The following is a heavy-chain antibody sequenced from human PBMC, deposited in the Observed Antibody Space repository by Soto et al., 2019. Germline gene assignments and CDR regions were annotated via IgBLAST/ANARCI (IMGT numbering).Heavy chain of an antibody. CDR3: ASYMLGGATMGKWFDS. J-gene: IGHJ5*01. D-gene: IGHD1-26*01. Sequence: PXETLSLPFTVSGGSISSGYYDWSWIRQPPGKGLEWIGYIYYSGSTYYNPSLKSRVTISVDTSKNQFSLKLSSVTAADTAVYYCASYMLGGATMGKWFDSWGQGTLVTVSS. CDR1: GGSISSGYYD. CDR2: IYYSGST. V-gene: IGHV4-30-4*01.